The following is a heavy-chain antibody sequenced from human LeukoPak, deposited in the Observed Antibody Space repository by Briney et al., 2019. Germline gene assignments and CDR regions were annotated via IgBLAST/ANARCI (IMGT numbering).Heavy chain of an antibody. J-gene: IGHJ2*01. V-gene: IGHV3-23*01. CDR3: ARDVVAFAIIWYFDL. D-gene: IGHD2-15*01. Sequence: GGSLRLSCAASGFTFNNYAMGWVRQAQGKGLEWVSSISGSGGPTYYADSVKGRFTISRDNSKSTLYLQMNSLRVEDTAVYYCARDVVAFAIIWYFDLWGRGTPVSVSS. CDR2: ISGSGGPT. CDR1: GFTFNNYA.